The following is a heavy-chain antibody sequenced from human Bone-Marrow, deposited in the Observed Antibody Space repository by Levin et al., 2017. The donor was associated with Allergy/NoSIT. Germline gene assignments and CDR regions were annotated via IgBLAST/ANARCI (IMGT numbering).Heavy chain of an antibody. CDR2: MYDSGST. Sequence: SCTVSGAAISSIRSSYWSWIRQPPGKGLEWIGYMYDSGSTNYNSSLKSRVTISVDKSNNQFSLKLTSVTAADTAVYYCAGHNGWFDYWGQGTLVSVSS. CDR3: AGHNGWFDY. V-gene: IGHV4-61*05. CDR1: GAAISSIRSSY. D-gene: IGHD2-8*01. J-gene: IGHJ5*01.